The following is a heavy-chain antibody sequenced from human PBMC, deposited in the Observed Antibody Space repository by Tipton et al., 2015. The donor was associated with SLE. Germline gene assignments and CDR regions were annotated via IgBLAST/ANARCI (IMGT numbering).Heavy chain of an antibody. CDR1: GGSISSSSYY. D-gene: IGHD5-18*01. V-gene: IGHV4-39*07. Sequence: TLSLTCTVSGGSISSSSYYWGWIRQPPGKGLEWIGSIYYSGSTYYNPSLKSRVTISVGTSKNQFSLKLSSVTAADMAVYYCARGHGLWLNYWGQGTLVTVSS. CDR2: IYYSGST. CDR3: ARGHGLWLNY. J-gene: IGHJ4*02.